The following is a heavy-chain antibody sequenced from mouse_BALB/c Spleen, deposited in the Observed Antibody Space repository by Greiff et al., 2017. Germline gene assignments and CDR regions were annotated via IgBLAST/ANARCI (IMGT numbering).Heavy chain of an antibody. J-gene: IGHJ4*01. CDR3: ARGPYRYDQDYAMDY. CDR2: INPYNGAT. Sequence: EVQRVESGPELVKPGASVKISCKASGYSFTGYYMHWVKQSHVKSLEWIGRINPYNGATSYNQNFKDKASLTVDKSSSTAYMELHSLTSEDSAVYYCARGPYRYDQDYAMDYWGQGTSVTVSS. CDR1: GYSFTGYY. D-gene: IGHD2-14*01. V-gene: IGHV1-31*01.